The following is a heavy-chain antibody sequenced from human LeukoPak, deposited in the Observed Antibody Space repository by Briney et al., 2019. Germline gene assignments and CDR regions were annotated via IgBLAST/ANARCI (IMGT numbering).Heavy chain of an antibody. CDR1: GGTFSSYA. J-gene: IGHJ3*02. CDR2: IIPIFGTA. D-gene: IGHD3-16*02. V-gene: IGHV1-69*05. Sequence: SVKVSCKACGGTFSSYAISWVRQAPGQGLEWMGGIIPIFGTANYAQKFQGRVTITTDESTSTAYMELSSLRSEDTAVYYCASRRYDYVWGSYPPDAFDIWGQGTMVTVSS. CDR3: ASRRYDYVWGSYPPDAFDI.